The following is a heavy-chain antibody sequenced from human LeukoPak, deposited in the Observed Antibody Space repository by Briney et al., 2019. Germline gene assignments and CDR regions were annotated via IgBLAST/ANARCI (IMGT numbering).Heavy chain of an antibody. Sequence: GGSLRLSCAASGFTFSTCAMSWVRQAPGKGLEWVSTISGGGRSTDYADSVKGHFTISRDNSKNTLHLQMNSLRAEDTAVYYCARERYFDYWGQGTLVTVSS. V-gene: IGHV3-23*01. J-gene: IGHJ4*02. CDR3: ARERYFDY. CDR2: ISGGGRST. CDR1: GFTFSTCA.